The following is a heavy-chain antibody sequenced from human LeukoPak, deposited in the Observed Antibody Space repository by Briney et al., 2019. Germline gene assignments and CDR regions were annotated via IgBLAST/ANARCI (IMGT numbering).Heavy chain of an antibody. CDR1: GFTFSSYS. J-gene: IGHJ6*03. CDR3: ARDPGHYAAGDYMDV. CDR2: ISASSSYI. V-gene: IGHV3-21*01. D-gene: IGHD2-2*01. Sequence: GGSLRLSCAASGFTFSSYSMNWVRQAPGKGLEWVSSISASSSYIYYADSVKGRFTISRDNANNSLYLQMNSLRAEDTAVYYCARDPGHYAAGDYMDVWGKGTTVTVSS.